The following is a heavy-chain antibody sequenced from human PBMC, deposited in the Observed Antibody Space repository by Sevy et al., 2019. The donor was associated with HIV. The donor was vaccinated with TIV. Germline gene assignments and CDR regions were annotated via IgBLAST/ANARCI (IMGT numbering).Heavy chain of an antibody. J-gene: IGHJ6*02. CDR3: ARFLSTSYYYYYAVDV. CDR2: MNPNSGNT. Sequence: ASVKVSCKASGYTFTSYDINWVRQATGQGLEWMGWMNPNSGNTGYAQKFQGRVTMTRYTSISTAYMELSSLRSEDTAVYYCARFLSTSYYYYYAVDVWGQGTTVTVSS. V-gene: IGHV1-8*01. CDR1: GYTFTSYD. D-gene: IGHD2-2*01.